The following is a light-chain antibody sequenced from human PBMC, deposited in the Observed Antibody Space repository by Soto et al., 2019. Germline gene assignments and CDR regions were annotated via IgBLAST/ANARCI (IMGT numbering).Light chain of an antibody. CDR1: QSVSSY. CDR2: DAS. J-gene: IGKJ3*01. Sequence: EIVLTQSPATLSLSPGESATLSCRASQSVSSYLVWYQQRPGQAPRLLIYDASSRATGIPARFSGSGSGTDFTLTISSLEPEDFAVYYCQQRSNWPPFTFGPGTKVDLK. V-gene: IGKV3-11*01. CDR3: QQRSNWPPFT.